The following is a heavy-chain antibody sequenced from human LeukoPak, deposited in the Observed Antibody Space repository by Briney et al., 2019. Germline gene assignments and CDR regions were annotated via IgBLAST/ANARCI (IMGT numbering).Heavy chain of an antibody. CDR2: INPNSGGT. CDR1: GYTFTGYY. V-gene: IGHV1-2*02. D-gene: IGHD3-10*01. J-gene: IGHJ5*02. CDR3: ARDNMVRGVIYNWFAP. Sequence: GASVKVSCKASGYTFTGYYMHWVRQAPGQGLEWMGWINPNSGGTNYAQKFQGRVTMTRDTSISTAYMELSRLRSDDTAVYYCARDNMVRGVIYNWFAPWGQGTLVTVSS.